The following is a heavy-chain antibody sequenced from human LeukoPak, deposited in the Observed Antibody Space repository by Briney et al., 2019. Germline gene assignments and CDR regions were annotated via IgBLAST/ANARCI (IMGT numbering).Heavy chain of an antibody. CDR1: GGSIRSSYYY. CDR2: IYDSGST. J-gene: IGHJ4*02. V-gene: IGHV4-39*07. Sequence: SETLSLTCTVSGGSIRSSYYYWGWIRQPPGKGLEWIGSIYDSGSTNYNPSLKSRVTISVDTSKNQFSLKLSSVTAADTAVYYCARVSYSSSWYRERGVVDYWGQGTLVTVSS. D-gene: IGHD6-13*01. CDR3: ARVSYSSSWYRERGVVDY.